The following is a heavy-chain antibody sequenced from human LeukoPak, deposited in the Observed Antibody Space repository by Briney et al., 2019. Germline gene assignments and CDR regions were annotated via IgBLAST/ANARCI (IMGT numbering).Heavy chain of an antibody. V-gene: IGHV3-11*04. CDR1: GFTFSDYY. CDR2: ISSSGSTI. J-gene: IGHJ5*02. Sequence: GGSLRLSCAASGFTFSDYYMSWIRQAPGKGLEWVSYISSSGSTIYYADSVKGRFTISRDNAKNSLYLQMNSLRAEDTAVYYCARVQHSSSPLTGWFDPWGQGTLVTVSS. CDR3: ARVQHSSSPLTGWFDP. D-gene: IGHD6-13*01.